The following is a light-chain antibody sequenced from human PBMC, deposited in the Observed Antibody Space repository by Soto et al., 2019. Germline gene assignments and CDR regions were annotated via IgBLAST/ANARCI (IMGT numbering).Light chain of an antibody. CDR1: QRISSW. Sequence: IRMTQSPSSFSASAGDRVTITCRASQRISSWLAWYQQKPGKAPKLLIYDASSLESGVPSRFSGSGSGTEFTLTISSLQPDDFATYYCQQYNTYSPWTFGQGTKVDIK. CDR2: DAS. CDR3: QQYNTYSPWT. V-gene: IGKV1-5*01. J-gene: IGKJ1*01.